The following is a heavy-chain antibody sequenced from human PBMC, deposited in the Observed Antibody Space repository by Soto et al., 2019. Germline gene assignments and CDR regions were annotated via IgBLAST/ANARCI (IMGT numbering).Heavy chain of an antibody. Sequence: QVQLVESGGGVVQPGRSLRLSCAASGFTFSSYGMHWVRQAPGKGLEWVAVISYDGSNKYYADSVKGRFTISRDNSQNTLHMQMNSLSAEDTAVYYCAKDWQQWVHYYGMDVWGQGTTGTVSS. CDR1: GFTFSSYG. D-gene: IGHD6-19*01. J-gene: IGHJ6*02. CDR3: AKDWQQWVHYYGMDV. CDR2: ISYDGSNK. V-gene: IGHV3-30*18.